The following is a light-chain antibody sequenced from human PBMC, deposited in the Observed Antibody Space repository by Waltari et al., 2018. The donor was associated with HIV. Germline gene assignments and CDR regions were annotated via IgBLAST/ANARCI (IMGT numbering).Light chain of an antibody. J-gene: IGLJ1*01. CDR1: SNDVGSYAL. V-gene: IGLV2-23*01. Sequence: QSALTQPASVSAPPGQSITISRTGTSNDVGSYALGSWYQKHPDKAPKLMIYECSKRPSVVSNCFSGSKSGNTASLTISGLQAEDEADYYCCSYAGSSTHVFGGGTKVTVL. CDR3: CSYAGSSTHV. CDR2: ECS.